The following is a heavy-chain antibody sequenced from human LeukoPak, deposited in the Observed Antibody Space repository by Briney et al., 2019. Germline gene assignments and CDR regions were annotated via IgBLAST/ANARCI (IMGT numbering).Heavy chain of an antibody. CDR3: ARDMVRGVIGGGYFDY. D-gene: IGHD3-10*01. V-gene: IGHV4-31*03. CDR2: IYYSGST. J-gene: IGHJ4*02. CDR1: GGSISSGGYY. Sequence: PSQTLSLTCTVSGGSISSGGYYWSWIRQHPGKGLEWIGYIYYSGSTYYNPSLKSRVTISVDTSKNQFSLKLSSLTAADTAVYYCARDMVRGVIGGGYFDYWGQGTLVTVSS.